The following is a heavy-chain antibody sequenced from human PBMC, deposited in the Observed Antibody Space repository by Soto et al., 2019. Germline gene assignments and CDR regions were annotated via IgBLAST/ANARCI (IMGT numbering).Heavy chain of an antibody. J-gene: IGHJ5*02. D-gene: IGHD2-21*02. CDR1: VFTFISYG. CDR2: ISYDGSNK. CDR3: AKEVVTAHPNWFDP. V-gene: IGHV3-30*18. Sequence: GWSLRLSCASSVFTFISYGMHWVRQAPGKGLEWVAVISYDGSNKYYADSVKGRFTISRDNSKNTLYLQMNSLRAEDTAVYYCAKEVVTAHPNWFDPWGQGTLVTVSS.